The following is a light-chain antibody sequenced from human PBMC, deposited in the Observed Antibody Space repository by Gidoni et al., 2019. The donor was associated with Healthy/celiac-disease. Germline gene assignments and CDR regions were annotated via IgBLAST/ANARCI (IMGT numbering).Light chain of an antibody. CDR2: AAS. V-gene: IGKV1-9*01. CDR3: QQLNSYPYT. J-gene: IGKJ2*01. Sequence: DIQLTQSPSFLSASVGDRVTITCRASQGISSYLAWYQQKPGKAPKLLIYAASTLQSGVPYRFSGSGSGTEFTLTISSLQPEDFATYYCQQLNSYPYTFGQGTKLEIK. CDR1: QGISSY.